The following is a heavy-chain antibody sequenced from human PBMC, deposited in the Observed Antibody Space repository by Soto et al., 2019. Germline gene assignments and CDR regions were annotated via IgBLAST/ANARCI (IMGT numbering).Heavy chain of an antibody. J-gene: IGHJ4*02. CDR2: ISAYNGNT. Sequence: QVQLVQSGAEVKKPGASVKVSCKASGYSFTSYGISWVRQAPGQGLEWMGWISAYNGNTKYAQKLQGRVTMTTDTSPSTAYMELRSLRSDDTAAYYCARYLAVALIDYWGQATLVTVSS. CDR1: GYSFTSYG. V-gene: IGHV1-18*01. D-gene: IGHD6-19*01. CDR3: ARYLAVALIDY.